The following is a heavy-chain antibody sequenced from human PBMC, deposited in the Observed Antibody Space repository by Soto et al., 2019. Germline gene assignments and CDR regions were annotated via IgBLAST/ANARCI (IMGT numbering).Heavy chain of an antibody. J-gene: IGHJ4*02. CDR2: INPSGGST. Sequence: ASVKVSCKASGYTFTSYYMHWVRQAPGQGLEWMGIINPSGGSTSYAQKFQGRVTMTRDTSTSTVYMELSSLRSEDTAVYYCARGYCSSTSCYLGYFDYWGQGTLVTVSS. CDR3: ARGYCSSTSCYLGYFDY. CDR1: GYTFTSYY. V-gene: IGHV1-46*03. D-gene: IGHD2-2*01.